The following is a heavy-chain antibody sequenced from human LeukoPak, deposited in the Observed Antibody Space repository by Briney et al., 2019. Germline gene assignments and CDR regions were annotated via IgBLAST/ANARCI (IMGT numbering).Heavy chain of an antibody. V-gene: IGHV4-38-2*01. J-gene: IGHJ4*02. CDR3: ARSTMTTVRYFDY. CDR2: IYHSGST. CDR1: GYSISSGYY. D-gene: IGHD4-17*01. Sequence: NPSETLSLTCAVSGYSISSGYYWGWIRQPPGEGLGGIGSIYHSGSTYYNTSLKSRVTISVDTTKNQFSHKLSSETAADTAVYYCARSTMTTVRYFDYWGQGTLVTVSS.